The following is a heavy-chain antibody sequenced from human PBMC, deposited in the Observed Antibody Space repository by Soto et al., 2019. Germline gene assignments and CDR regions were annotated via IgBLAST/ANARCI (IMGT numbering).Heavy chain of an antibody. CDR1: GGSISSGGYS. CDR3: ASQHYYDSSGYYVVY. Sequence: SETLSLTCAVSGGSISSGGYSWSWIQQPPGKGLEWIGYIYHSGSTYFDSSLKSRVTISVDTSKNQFSLKLSSVTAADMAMYYCASQHYYDSSGYYVVYWGQGTLVTVSS. D-gene: IGHD3-22*01. CDR2: IYHSGST. J-gene: IGHJ4*02. V-gene: IGHV4-30-2*03.